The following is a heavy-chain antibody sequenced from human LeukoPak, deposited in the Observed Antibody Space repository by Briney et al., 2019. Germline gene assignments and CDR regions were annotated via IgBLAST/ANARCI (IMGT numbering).Heavy chain of an antibody. J-gene: IGHJ4*02. Sequence: GGSLRLSCAASGFTFSSYWMNWVRQAPGKGLEWVANIKQDGSERNYVDSVKGRLTVSRDNTKNSLYLQMNSLRAEDSAVYYCSSAWYGVDCWGQGTLVTVSS. D-gene: IGHD6-13*01. V-gene: IGHV3-7*01. CDR3: SSAWYGVDC. CDR1: GFTFSSYW. CDR2: IKQDGSER.